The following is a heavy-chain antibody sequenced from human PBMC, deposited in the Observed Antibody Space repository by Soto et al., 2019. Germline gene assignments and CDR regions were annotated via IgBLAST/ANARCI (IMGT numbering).Heavy chain of an antibody. J-gene: IGHJ6*02. V-gene: IGHV1-69*10. CDR1: GDNFKKNV. Sequence: RASVKVSCKTSGDNFKKNVFTWVRQAPGQGLEWMGGTIPALGKTHYIEKFQGRVAITVDDATRTVYMEVRDLTSEDTAIYYCARGPFRPSAMDVWGQGTTVTVSS. D-gene: IGHD3-10*01. CDR3: ARGPFRPSAMDV. CDR2: TIPALGKT.